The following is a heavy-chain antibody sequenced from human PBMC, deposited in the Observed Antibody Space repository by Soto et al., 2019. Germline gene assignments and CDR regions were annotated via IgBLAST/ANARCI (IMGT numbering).Heavy chain of an antibody. Sequence: SETLYLTCSVSGDSISNYYWSWIRQPPGKGLEWIGYIYYSGTTSYNPSLKSRVNISVDTSKKQFSLDLNYVTAADTAVYYCARPHNLGVYGFDIWDQGTMVIVSS. D-gene: IGHD3-16*01. J-gene: IGHJ3*02. CDR1: GDSISNYY. CDR3: ARPHNLGVYGFDI. CDR2: IYYSGTT. V-gene: IGHV4-59*01.